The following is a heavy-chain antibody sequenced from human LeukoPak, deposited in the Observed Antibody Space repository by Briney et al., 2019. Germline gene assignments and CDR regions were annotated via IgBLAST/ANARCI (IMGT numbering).Heavy chain of an antibody. D-gene: IGHD5-18*01. V-gene: IGHV4-39*01. Sequence: SETLSLTCTVSGGSISSSSYYWGWIRQPPGKGLEWIGSIYYSGSTYYNPSLKSRVTISVDTSKNQFSLKLNSVTAADTAVYYCARHGNNYGYTYWGQGTLVTVSS. J-gene: IGHJ4*02. CDR3: ARHGNNYGYTY. CDR1: GGSISSSSYY. CDR2: IYYSGST.